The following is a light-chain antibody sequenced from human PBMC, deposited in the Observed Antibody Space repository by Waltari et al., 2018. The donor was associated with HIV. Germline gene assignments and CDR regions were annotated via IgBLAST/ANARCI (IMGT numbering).Light chain of an antibody. CDR1: SSDVGRYNL. CDR2: EGS. J-gene: IGLJ2*01. V-gene: IGLV2-23*01. Sequence: QSALTQPASVSGSRGQSIIISCTGTSSDVGRYNLVSWYQQHPGKAPKLMIYEGSKRPSGVSNRFSGSKSGNTASLTISGLQTEDEADYYCCSYAGNREIFGGGTKLTVL. CDR3: CSYAGNREI.